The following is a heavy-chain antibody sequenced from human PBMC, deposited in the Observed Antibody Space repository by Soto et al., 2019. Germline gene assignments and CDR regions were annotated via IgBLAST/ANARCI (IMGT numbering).Heavy chain of an antibody. D-gene: IGHD3-22*01. CDR2: ISHSGNT. CDR1: GGSIISYY. CDR3: AIQNYYNTTGYYYAFDY. J-gene: IGHJ4*02. Sequence: PSETLSLTCTVSGGSIISYYWSWIRQPPGKGLEWIGCISHSGNTNYNPSLKSRVTISVDTSKNHFSLKLSSVTAADTAMYYCAIQNYYNTTGYYYAFDYWGQGALVTGSS. V-gene: IGHV4-59*01.